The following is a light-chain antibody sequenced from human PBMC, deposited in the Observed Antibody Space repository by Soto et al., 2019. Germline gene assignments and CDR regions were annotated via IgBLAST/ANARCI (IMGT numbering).Light chain of an antibody. CDR3: SSFAGGNNLL. Sequence: QSALTQPPSASGSPGQSVTISCTGTSSDVGGYNFVSWYQQHPGKAPKLLIYEVSKRPSGVPDRFSGSKSDNTASLTVSGLQAEEEADYYCSSFAGGNNLLFGGGTKVTVL. CDR2: EVS. CDR1: SSDVGGYNF. J-gene: IGLJ2*01. V-gene: IGLV2-8*01.